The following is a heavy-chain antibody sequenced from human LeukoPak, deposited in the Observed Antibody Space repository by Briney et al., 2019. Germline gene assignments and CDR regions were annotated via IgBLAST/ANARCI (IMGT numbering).Heavy chain of an antibody. Sequence: SETLSLTCTVSGGSISLYYGSWIRQPPGKGLEWIGYFYDTRSPKYNPSLERRVTISVDMSRKQFSLNISSVTTADTAVYYCARGRGSLTSWGQGTLATASS. CDR1: GGSISLYY. D-gene: IGHD3-10*01. V-gene: IGHV4-59*01. CDR3: ARGRGSLTS. CDR2: FYDTRSP. J-gene: IGHJ5*02.